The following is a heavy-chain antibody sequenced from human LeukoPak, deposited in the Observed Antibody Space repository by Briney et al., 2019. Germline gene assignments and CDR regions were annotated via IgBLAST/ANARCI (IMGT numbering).Heavy chain of an antibody. CDR3: ARDGIDY. CDR2: IKPDGSEK. D-gene: IGHD1-26*01. V-gene: IGHV3-7*04. Sequence: GGSLRLSCAASGFTFSSYSMNWVRQAPGKGLEWVANIKPDGSEKYYVDFVKGRFTISRDNAKNSVYLQMNSLRVEDTAVYYCARDGIDYWGQGTLVTVSS. J-gene: IGHJ4*02. CDR1: GFTFSSYS.